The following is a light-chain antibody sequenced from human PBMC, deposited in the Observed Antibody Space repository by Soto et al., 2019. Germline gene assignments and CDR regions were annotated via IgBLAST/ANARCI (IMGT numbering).Light chain of an antibody. CDR2: GAS. CDR3: QHYNNWPPWT. J-gene: IGKJ1*01. Sequence: IVMTQSPATLSVSPGERATLSCRASQSVSSNLAWYQQKPGQAPSLLIYGASTRATGIPARFSGSGSGTEFTLTISSLQSEDFAVYYCQHYNNWPPWTFGQGTKVEIK. CDR1: QSVSSN. V-gene: IGKV3-15*01.